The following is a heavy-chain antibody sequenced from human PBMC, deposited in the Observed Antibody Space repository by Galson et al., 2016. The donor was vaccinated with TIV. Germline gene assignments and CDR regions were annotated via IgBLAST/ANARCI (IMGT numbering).Heavy chain of an antibody. CDR2: INPLSGGA. CDR3: ARGGTDSPIDY. CDR1: GYSFSGYY. Sequence: GYSFSGYYTHWVRQAPGQGFEWMGRINPLSGGADYAQRFQGRVTMTRNTPISTAYMELSSLTSDDTAVYYCARGGTDSPIDYWGQGTLVIVSS. V-gene: IGHV1-2*06. J-gene: IGHJ4*02. D-gene: IGHD3-16*01.